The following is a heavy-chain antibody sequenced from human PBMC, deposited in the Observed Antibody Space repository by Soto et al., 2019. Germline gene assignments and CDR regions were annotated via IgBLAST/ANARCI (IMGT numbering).Heavy chain of an antibody. D-gene: IGHD3-10*01. CDR2: MNPGSGDT. CDR3: ATMATFGSLNWFDP. J-gene: IGHJ5*02. CDR1: GYTFTNND. Sequence: VASVKVSCKASGYTFTNNDVSWVRQATGQGPEWMGWMNPGSGDTGYAQKFQGRVTMTRDISIATAYMELSSLRSDDTAIYYCATMATFGSLNWFDPWGQGTLVTVSS. V-gene: IGHV1-8*01.